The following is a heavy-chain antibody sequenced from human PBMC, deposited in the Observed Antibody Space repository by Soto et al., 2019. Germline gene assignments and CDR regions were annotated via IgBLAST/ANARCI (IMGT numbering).Heavy chain of an antibody. V-gene: IGHV4-31*03. D-gene: IGHD6-19*01. Sequence: QVQLQESGPGLVKPSQTLSLTCTVSGASISSGGYYWNWIRQHPGKGLEWIGCIYYSGSTYYNPSLKSRVTISVDTSKNEFSLKLSSVTAADTAVYYCARDGRGRGIAVAGRFWYFDLWGRGTLVTVSS. CDR3: ARDGRGRGIAVAGRFWYFDL. CDR2: IYYSGST. J-gene: IGHJ2*01. CDR1: GASISSGGYY.